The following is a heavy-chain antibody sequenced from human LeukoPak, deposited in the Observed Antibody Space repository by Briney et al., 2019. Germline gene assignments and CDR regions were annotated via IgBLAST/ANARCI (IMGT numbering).Heavy chain of an antibody. CDR1: GYSFTDYS. Sequence: ASVKVSCKASGYSFTDYSMHWVRQAPGQGLEWMGWINPNTGGTDYAQEFRGRVTMTRDTSISTAYMELSRLRSDDTAVYYCARIAIPGRHYFDPWGLGTLVTVSS. J-gene: IGHJ5*01. D-gene: IGHD2-15*01. CDR3: ARIAIPGRHYFDP. CDR2: INPNTGGT. V-gene: IGHV1-2*02.